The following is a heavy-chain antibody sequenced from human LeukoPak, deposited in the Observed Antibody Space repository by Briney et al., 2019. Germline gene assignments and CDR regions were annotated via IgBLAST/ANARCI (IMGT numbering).Heavy chain of an antibody. J-gene: IGHJ4*02. CDR1: GGSISSNSYY. Sequence: SETLSLTCTVSGGSISSNSYYWGWIRQPPGKGLEWIGSINYGGSTYSNPSLKSRVTISVDTSKNQFSLKLSSVTAADTAVYYCARHDSSGWYGVFDYWGQGTLVTVSS. D-gene: IGHD6-19*01. V-gene: IGHV4-39*01. CDR3: ARHDSSGWYGVFDY. CDR2: INYGGST.